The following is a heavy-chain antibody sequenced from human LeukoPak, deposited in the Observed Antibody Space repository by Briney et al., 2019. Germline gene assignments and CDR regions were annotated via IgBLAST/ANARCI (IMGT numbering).Heavy chain of an antibody. D-gene: IGHD6-19*01. CDR3: ARQKGYSSGWYFDY. Sequence: SETLSLTCTVSGGSISSSSYYWGWIRQPPGKGLEWVGSIYYSGSTYYNPSLKSRVTISVDTSKNQFTLKLSSVTAADTAVYYCARQKGYSSGWYFDYWGQGTLVTVSS. J-gene: IGHJ4*02. CDR2: IYYSGST. CDR1: GGSISSSSYY. V-gene: IGHV4-39*01.